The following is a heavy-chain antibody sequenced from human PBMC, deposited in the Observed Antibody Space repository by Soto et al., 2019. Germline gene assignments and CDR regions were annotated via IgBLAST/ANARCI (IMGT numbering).Heavy chain of an antibody. J-gene: IGHJ6*02. V-gene: IGHV6-1*01. CDR3: ASDRDIAVAGTPFYYYYGMDV. CDR2: TYYRSKGYN. D-gene: IGHD6-19*01. CDR1: GDSVSSNSAA. Sequence: SQTLSLTCAISGDSVSSNSAAWNWIRQSPSGGLEWLGRTYYRSKGYNDYAVSVKSRITINPDTSKNQFSLQLNSVTPEDTAVYSCASDRDIAVAGTPFYYYYGMDVWGQGTRV.